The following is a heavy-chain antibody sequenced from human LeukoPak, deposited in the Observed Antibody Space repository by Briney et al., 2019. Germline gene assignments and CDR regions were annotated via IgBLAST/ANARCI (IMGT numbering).Heavy chain of an antibody. CDR1: GDSIISINYY. Sequence: PSETLSLTCTVSGDSIISINYYWGWVRQPPGKGLEWIGNIYYTGGSTNYNPSLKSRVTISVDTSKNQFSLQLRSVTAADTAVYYCARSPDVVLWFGELLAFHFDFWGQGHLVSVSS. J-gene: IGHJ4*02. V-gene: IGHV4-39*01. D-gene: IGHD3-10*01. CDR2: IYYTGGST. CDR3: ARSPDVVLWFGELLAFHFDF.